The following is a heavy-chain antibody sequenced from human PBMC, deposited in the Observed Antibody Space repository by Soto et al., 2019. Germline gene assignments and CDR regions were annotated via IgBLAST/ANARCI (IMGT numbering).Heavy chain of an antibody. CDR1: GYTFTGYY. V-gene: IGHV1-2*02. Sequence: ASVKVSCKASGYTFTGYYMHWVRQAPGQGLEWMGWINPNSGGTNYAQKFQGRVTMTRDTSISTAYMELSRLRSDDTAVYYWASGDPSGGMITMVRGVIQYYYGMDVWGQGTTVT. J-gene: IGHJ6*02. D-gene: IGHD3-10*01. CDR2: INPNSGGT. CDR3: ASGDPSGGMITMVRGVIQYYYGMDV.